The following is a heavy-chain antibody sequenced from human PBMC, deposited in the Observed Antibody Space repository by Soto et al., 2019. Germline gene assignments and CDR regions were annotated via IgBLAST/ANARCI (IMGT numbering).Heavy chain of an antibody. V-gene: IGHV4-30-4*01. CDR1: GGSISSGDYY. Sequence: QVQLQESGPGLVKPSQTLSLTCTVSGGSISSGDYYWSWIRQPPGKGLEWIGYIYHSGSTYYNPSLMSRVTKSVNTPKNQFSLKLSSVTAADTAVYYCARERPDGARLDPWGQGTLVTVSS. CDR3: ARERPDGARLDP. J-gene: IGHJ5*02. D-gene: IGHD6-6*01. CDR2: IYHSGST.